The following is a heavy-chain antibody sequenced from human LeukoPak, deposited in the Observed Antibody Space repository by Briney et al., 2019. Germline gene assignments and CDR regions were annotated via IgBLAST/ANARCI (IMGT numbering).Heavy chain of an antibody. D-gene: IGHD3-22*01. CDR1: GGTFSSYA. J-gene: IGHJ4*02. Sequence: SVKVSCKASGGTFSSYAISWVRQAPGQGLEWMGRIIPIFGTANYAQKFQGRVTITTDESTSTAYMELSSLRSEDTAVYYCARAPRYYDSGGYYRDYFDYWGQGTLVTVSS. CDR2: IIPIFGTA. CDR3: ARAPRYYDSGGYYRDYFDY. V-gene: IGHV1-69*05.